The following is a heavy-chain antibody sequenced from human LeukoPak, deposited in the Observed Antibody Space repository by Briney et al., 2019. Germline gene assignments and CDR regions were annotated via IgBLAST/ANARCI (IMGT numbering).Heavy chain of an antibody. D-gene: IGHD5-12*01. V-gene: IGHV1-2*02. Sequence: ASVKVSCKASGYTFTGYYMHWVRQAPGQGLEWMGWINPNSGGTNYAQKFQGRVTMTRDTSISTAYMELSRLRSDGTAVYYCAREDSGYDPGANDWGQGTLVTVSS. CDR1: GYTFTGYY. CDR2: INPNSGGT. CDR3: AREDSGYDPGAND. J-gene: IGHJ4*02.